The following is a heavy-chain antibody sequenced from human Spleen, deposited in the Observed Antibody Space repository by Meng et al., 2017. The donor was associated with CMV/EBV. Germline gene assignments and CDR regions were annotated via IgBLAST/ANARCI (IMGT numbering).Heavy chain of an antibody. CDR1: GFTVYTNY. V-gene: IGHV3-53*05. Sequence: GESLKISCAASGFTVYTNYLSWVRQAPGKGLEWVSLFYSGGSTYYADSVKGRFTISRDNSKNTLYLQMNSLRAEDTAVYYCAKDHDNMYGGQIFHYYGMDLWGQGTTVTVSS. J-gene: IGHJ6*02. CDR2: FYSGGST. CDR3: AKDHDNMYGGQIFHYYGMDL. D-gene: IGHD4/OR15-4a*01.